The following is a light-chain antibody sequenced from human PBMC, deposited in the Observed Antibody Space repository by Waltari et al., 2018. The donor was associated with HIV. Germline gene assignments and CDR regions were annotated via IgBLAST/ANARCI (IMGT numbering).Light chain of an antibody. Sequence: EIVLTQSPATLSLSPGERATLSCRASQSVSSYLAWYQQKPGQAPRLLIYDASNRATGIPARFSGSGSGTDFTLTISSLEPEDFAVYYCQQRSNLPPRGITFGPGTKVDIK. CDR1: QSVSSY. V-gene: IGKV3-11*01. CDR2: DAS. CDR3: QQRSNLPPRGIT. J-gene: IGKJ3*01.